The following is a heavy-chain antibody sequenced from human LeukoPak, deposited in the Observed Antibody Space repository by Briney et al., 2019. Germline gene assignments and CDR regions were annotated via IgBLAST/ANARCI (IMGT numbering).Heavy chain of an antibody. CDR3: ARAQAFEYSSSSGPVDY. J-gene: IGHJ4*02. CDR2: IYYSGST. Sequence: SETLSLTCAVSGGSISSFYWSWIRQPPGKGLEWIAYIYYSGSTNSGTTNYNPSLKSRVTISLDTSKNQFSLKLSSVTAADTAVYYCARAQAFEYSSSSGPVDYWGQGTLVTVSS. D-gene: IGHD6-6*01. CDR1: GGSISSFY. V-gene: IGHV4-59*12.